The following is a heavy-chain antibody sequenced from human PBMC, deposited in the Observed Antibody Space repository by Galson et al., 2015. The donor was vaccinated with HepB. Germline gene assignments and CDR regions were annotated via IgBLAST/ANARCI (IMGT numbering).Heavy chain of an antibody. Sequence: ETLSLTCAVYGGSFSGYYWSWIRQPPGKGLEWIGAINHSGSTNYNPSLKSRVTISVDPSKNQFSLKLSSVTAADTAVYYCARGGYDFWSGYYPSWYYYYYMDVWGKGTTVTVSS. D-gene: IGHD3-3*01. V-gene: IGHV4-34*01. J-gene: IGHJ6*03. CDR3: ARGGYDFWSGYYPSWYYYYYMDV. CDR2: INHSGST. CDR1: GGSFSGYY.